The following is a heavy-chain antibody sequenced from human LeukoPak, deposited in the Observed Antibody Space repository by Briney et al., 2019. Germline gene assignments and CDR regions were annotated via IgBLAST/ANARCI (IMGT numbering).Heavy chain of an antibody. CDR2: ISAYNGNT. CDR1: GYTFTSYG. J-gene: IGHJ6*03. CDR3: ARPAYAFWSGYPPRAYYYYYMDV. V-gene: IGHV1-18*01. Sequence: ASVKVSCKASGYTFTSYGISWVRQAPGQGLEWMGWISAYNGNTNYAQKLQGRVTMTTDTSTSTAYMELRSLRSDDTAVYYCARPAYAFWSGYPPRAYYYYYMDVWGKGTTVTVSS. D-gene: IGHD3-3*01.